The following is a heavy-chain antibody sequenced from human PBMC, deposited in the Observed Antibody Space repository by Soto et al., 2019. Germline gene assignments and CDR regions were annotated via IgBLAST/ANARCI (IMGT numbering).Heavy chain of an antibody. J-gene: IGHJ4*02. CDR2: IYYSGST. CDR3: ARRYGGNFDY. CDR1: GGSISSYY. V-gene: IGHV4-59*01. Sequence: SETLSLTCTVSGGSISSYYWSWIRQPPGKGLEWIGYIYYSGSTNYNPSLKSRVTISVDTSKNQFSLKLSSVTAADTAVYYCARRYGGNFDYWGQGTLVSVSS. D-gene: IGHD3-16*01.